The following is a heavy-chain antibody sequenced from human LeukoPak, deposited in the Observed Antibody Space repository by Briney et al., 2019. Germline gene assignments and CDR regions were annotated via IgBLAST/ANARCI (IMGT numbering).Heavy chain of an antibody. J-gene: IGHJ4*02. CDR1: GYTLTELS. CDR2: FDPEDGET. CDR3: ATYQWPRGYFDY. V-gene: IGHV1-24*01. Sequence: ASVKVSCKVSGYTLTELSMHWVRQAPGKGLEWMGGFDPEDGETIYAQKFQGRVTMTEGTSTDTAYMELSSLRSEDTAVYYCATYQWPRGYFDYWGQGTLVTVSS. D-gene: IGHD6-19*01.